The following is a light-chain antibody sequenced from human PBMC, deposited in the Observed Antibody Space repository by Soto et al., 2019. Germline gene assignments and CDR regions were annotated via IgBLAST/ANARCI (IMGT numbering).Light chain of an antibody. CDR3: QQYGTSPPIT. CDR2: RTS. J-gene: IGKJ1*01. V-gene: IGKV3-20*01. CDR1: QSLSSIY. Sequence: EIVLTQSPGTLSLSPGQGATLSCRASQSLSSIYLAWYQQKPGQAPRLLIYRTSSRATGIPDRFSGSESETDFTLTISRLEPDDSAVYYCQQYGTSPPITFGQGTKVDIK.